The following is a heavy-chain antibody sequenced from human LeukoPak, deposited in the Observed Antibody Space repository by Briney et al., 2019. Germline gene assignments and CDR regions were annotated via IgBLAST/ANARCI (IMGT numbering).Heavy chain of an antibody. J-gene: IGHJ4*02. CDR1: GFTFSSYA. V-gene: IGHV3-23*01. D-gene: IGHD4-17*01. CDR3: AAGGDYEGGFDY. CDR2: ISGSGGST. Sequence: GGSLRLSCAASGFTFSSYAMSWVRQAPGKGLEWVSAISGSGGSTYYADSVKGRFTISRDNSKNTLYLQMNSLRAEDTAVYYCAAGGDYEGGFDYWGQGTLVTVSS.